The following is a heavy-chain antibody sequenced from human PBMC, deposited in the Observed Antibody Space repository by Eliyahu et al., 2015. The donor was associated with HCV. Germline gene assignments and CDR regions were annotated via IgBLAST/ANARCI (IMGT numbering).Heavy chain of an antibody. CDR1: GGSFSGYY. CDR2: INHSGST. J-gene: IGHJ4*02. CDR3: ARGPIVVVLAAIWGRVTFDY. D-gene: IGHD2-2*01. Sequence: QVQLQQWGAGLLKPSETLSLTCAVYGGSFSGYYWSWIRQPPGKGLEWIGEINHSGSTNYNPSLKSRVTISVDTSKNQFSLKLSSVTAADTAVYYCARGPIVVVLAAIWGRVTFDYWGQGTLVTVSS. V-gene: IGHV4-34*01.